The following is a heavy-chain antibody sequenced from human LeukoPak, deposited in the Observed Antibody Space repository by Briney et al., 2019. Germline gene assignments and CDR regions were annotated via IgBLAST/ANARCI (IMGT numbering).Heavy chain of an antibody. J-gene: IGHJ4*02. Sequence: SQTLSLTCTVSGGSISSGGYYWSWIRQHPGKGLEWIGYIYYSGSTYYNPSLKGRVTISVDTSKNQFSLKLSSVTAADTAVYYCAMGATVTTPGLFDYWGQGTLVTVSS. CDR3: AMGATVTTPGLFDY. V-gene: IGHV4-31*03. D-gene: IGHD4-17*01. CDR2: IYYSGST. CDR1: GGSISSGGYY.